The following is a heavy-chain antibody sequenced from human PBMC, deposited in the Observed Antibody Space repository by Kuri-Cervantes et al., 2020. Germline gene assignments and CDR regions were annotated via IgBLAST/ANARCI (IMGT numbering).Heavy chain of an antibody. J-gene: IGHJ3*02. V-gene: IGHV3-49*04. D-gene: IGHD3-3*01. CDR3: TRDRFLEWLLWANAFDI. CDR1: GFTFGDYA. CDR2: IRSKAYGGTT. Sequence: GESLKISCTASGFTFGDYAMSWVRQAPGKGLEWVGFIRSKAYGGTTEYAASVKGRFTISRDDSKSIAYLQMNSLKTEDTAVYYCTRDRFLEWLLWANAFDIWGQGTMVTVSS.